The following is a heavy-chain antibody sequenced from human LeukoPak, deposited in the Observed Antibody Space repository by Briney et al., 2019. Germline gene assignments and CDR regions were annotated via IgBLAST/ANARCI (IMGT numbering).Heavy chain of an antibody. CDR2: IYYSGST. V-gene: IGHV4-30-4*01. J-gene: IGHJ4*02. CDR3: AREAHITNGYYFDY. CDR1: GGSISSGDYY. Sequence: SETLSLTCTVSGGSISSGDYYWSWIRQPPGKGLEWIGYIYYSGSTYYNPSLKSRVTISVDTSKNQFSLKLSSVTAADTAVNYCAREAHITNGYYFDYWGQGTLVTVSS. D-gene: IGHD2-8*01.